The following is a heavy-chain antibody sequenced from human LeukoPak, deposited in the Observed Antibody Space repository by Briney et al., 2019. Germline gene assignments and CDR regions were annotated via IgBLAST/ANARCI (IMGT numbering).Heavy chain of an antibody. Sequence: GASVTVSCKASGYTFTSYGISWVRQAPGQGQEWMGWISAYNGNTNYAQKFQGRVTMTRNTSISTAYMELSSLRSEDTAVYYCARLGLLMVSCFDYWGQGTLVTVSS. CDR1: GYTFTSYG. D-gene: IGHD3-10*01. CDR2: ISAYNGNT. CDR3: ARLGLLMVSCFDY. J-gene: IGHJ4*02. V-gene: IGHV1-18*01.